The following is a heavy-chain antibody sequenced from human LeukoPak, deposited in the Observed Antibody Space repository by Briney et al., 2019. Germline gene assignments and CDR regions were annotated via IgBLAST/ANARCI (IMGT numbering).Heavy chain of an antibody. J-gene: IGHJ4*02. Sequence: PGGSLGLSCAASGFTFSSYAMSWVRQAPGKGPEWVSAISDDGGSTYYADSVQGRFTISRDNSKNTLYLQVNSLRAEDTAVYYCARATVVPRYLDYWGQGTLVTVSS. V-gene: IGHV3-23*01. D-gene: IGHD4-23*01. CDR2: ISDDGGST. CDR3: ARATVVPRYLDY. CDR1: GFTFSSYA.